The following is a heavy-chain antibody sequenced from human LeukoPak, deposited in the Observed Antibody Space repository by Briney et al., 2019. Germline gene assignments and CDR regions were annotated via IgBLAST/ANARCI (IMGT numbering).Heavy chain of an antibody. D-gene: IGHD3-10*01. CDR1: GGTFISYT. CDR2: IIPILGIA. Sequence: VASVKVSCKASGGTFISYTISWVRQAPGQGLEWMGRIIPILGIANYAQKFQGRVTITADKSTSTAYMELSSLRSEDTAVYYCARDASDYYGSGSYYVYWGQGTLVTVSS. J-gene: IGHJ4*02. V-gene: IGHV1-69*04. CDR3: ARDASDYYGSGSYYVY.